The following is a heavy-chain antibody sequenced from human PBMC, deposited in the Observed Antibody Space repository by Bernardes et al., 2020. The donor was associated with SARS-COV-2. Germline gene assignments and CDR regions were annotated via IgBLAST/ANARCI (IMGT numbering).Heavy chain of an antibody. CDR3: AAGAGSGGSCLL. Sequence: SVKVSCKASGFTFTSSAMQWVRQARGQRLEWRGWIVVGSGNTNYAQKFQERVTITRDMSTSTAYMELSSLRSEDTAVYYCAAGAGSGGSCLLWGQGTMVTVSS. D-gene: IGHD2-15*01. V-gene: IGHV1-58*02. J-gene: IGHJ3*01. CDR2: IVVGSGNT. CDR1: GFTFTSSA.